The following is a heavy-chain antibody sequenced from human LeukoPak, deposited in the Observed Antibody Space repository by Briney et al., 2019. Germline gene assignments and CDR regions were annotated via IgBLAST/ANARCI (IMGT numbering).Heavy chain of an antibody. CDR3: ARTRAIGSVKGWFDP. CDR1: GGTFSGYY. D-gene: IGHD3-10*01. CDR2: INHSGST. Sequence: SETLSLTCAIYGGTFSGYYWSWIPQPPGKGREWIGEINHSGSTTYNPSLKRRVTISVDTSKNQFSLKVSSVTAADTAVYYCARTRAIGSVKGWFDPWGQGTLVTVSS. J-gene: IGHJ5*02. V-gene: IGHV4-34*01.